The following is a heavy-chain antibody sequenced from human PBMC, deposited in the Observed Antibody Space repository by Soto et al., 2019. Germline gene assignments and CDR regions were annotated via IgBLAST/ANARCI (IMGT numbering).Heavy chain of an antibody. CDR1: GFDFSSYA. CDR2: ISSSGGYI. J-gene: IGHJ4*02. CDR3: ARDLSSSDSLYDY. D-gene: IGHD6-6*01. Sequence: GGSLRLSCAASGFDFSSYAMTWVRQAPGKGLEWVSAISSSGGYIYYADSVKGRFTVSRDNAKNSVYLEMNSLRADDTAVYHCARDLSSSDSLYDYWGQGTRVTVSS. V-gene: IGHV3-21*01.